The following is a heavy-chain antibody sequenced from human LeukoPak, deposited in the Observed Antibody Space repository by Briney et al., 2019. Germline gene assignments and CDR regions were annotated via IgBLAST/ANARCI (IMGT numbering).Heavy chain of an antibody. CDR1: GFTFSSYG. CDR2: IRFDGSNK. CDR3: ARDGLVRGVIY. J-gene: IGHJ4*02. Sequence: GGSLRLSCVASGFTFSSYGMDWVRQAPGKGLEWVAFIRFDGSNKHYAESVKGRFTISRDNSKNTLYLQMNNLRADDTAVYYCARDGLVRGVIYWGQGTLVTVSS. V-gene: IGHV3-30*02. D-gene: IGHD3-10*01.